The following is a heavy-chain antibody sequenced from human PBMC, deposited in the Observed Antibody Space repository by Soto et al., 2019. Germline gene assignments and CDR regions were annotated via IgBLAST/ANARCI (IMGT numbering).Heavy chain of an antibody. Sequence: QVQLVQSGAEVKKPGASVKVSCKASGYTFSSYGISWVRQAPGQGLEWMGWISAYNDNTKYAQKLHGRVTMTTDTSARTVYMELRSLRSDDTAVYYCAREYCSDSSCAGVDYWGQGTLVTVSS. CDR2: ISAYNDNT. V-gene: IGHV1-18*01. CDR3: AREYCSDSSCAGVDY. J-gene: IGHJ4*02. CDR1: GYTFSSYG. D-gene: IGHD2-15*01.